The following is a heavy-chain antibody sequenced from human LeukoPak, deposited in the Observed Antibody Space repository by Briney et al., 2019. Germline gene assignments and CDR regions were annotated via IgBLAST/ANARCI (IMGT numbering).Heavy chain of an antibody. J-gene: IGHJ4*02. Sequence: GRSLRLSCAASGFTFSSYGMHWVRQAPGKGLEWVAVIWYDGSNKYYADSVKGRFTISRDNSKNTLYLQMNSLRAEDTAVYYCARGRVFLDHWGQGTLVTVSS. V-gene: IGHV3-33*01. CDR3: ARGRVFLDH. CDR1: GFTFSSYG. CDR2: IWYDGSNK.